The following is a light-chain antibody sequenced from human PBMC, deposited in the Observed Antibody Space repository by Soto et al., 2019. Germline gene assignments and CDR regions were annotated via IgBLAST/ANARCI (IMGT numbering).Light chain of an antibody. CDR2: GAS. CDR3: QQSYITPPDT. V-gene: IGKV1-39*01. CDR1: QSISTY. J-gene: IGKJ2*01. Sequence: DIQMTQSPSSLSASVGDRVNITCRTSQSISTYLNWYQQKPGKAPKLLIYGASNLQSGIPSRFSGSGSGTDFTLTISPLQRDDFATYYCQQSYITPPDTFGQGTRVE.